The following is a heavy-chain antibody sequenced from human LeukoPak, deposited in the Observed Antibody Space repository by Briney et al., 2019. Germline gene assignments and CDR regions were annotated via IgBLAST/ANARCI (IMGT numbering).Heavy chain of an antibody. Sequence: GGSLRLSCAAYGLTFSSYNINWVRQAPGKGLEWVSYIDSSTRTIYYADSLQGRFTISTDNAKSSLYLQTNRLRAENTAVYYCVRVKSFYDSRSRFQFYYFDCWGQRTLVTVPS. V-gene: IGHV3-48*04. CDR1: GLTFSSYN. D-gene: IGHD3-22*01. CDR3: VRVKSFYDSRSRFQFYYFDC. CDR2: IDSSTRTI. J-gene: IGHJ4*02.